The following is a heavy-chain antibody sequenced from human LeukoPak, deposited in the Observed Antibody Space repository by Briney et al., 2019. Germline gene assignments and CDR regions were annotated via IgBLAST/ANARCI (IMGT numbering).Heavy chain of an antibody. V-gene: IGHV3-11*01. CDR2: ISSSGSTI. CDR3: ARLTKTLYDILTGHFSPGAFDI. CDR1: GFTFSDYY. J-gene: IGHJ3*02. Sequence: GGSLRLSCAASGFTFSDYYMSWIRQAPGKGLEWVSYISSSGSTIYYADSVKGRFTISRDNAKNSLYLQMNSLRAEDTAVYYCARLTKTLYDILTGHFSPGAFDIWGQGTMVTVSS. D-gene: IGHD3-9*01.